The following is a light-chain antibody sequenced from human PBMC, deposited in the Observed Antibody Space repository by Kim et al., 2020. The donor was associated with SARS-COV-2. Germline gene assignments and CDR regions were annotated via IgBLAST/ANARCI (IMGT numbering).Light chain of an antibody. CDR2: GAS. Sequence: EKVMTQSPDTLSVSPGERVTLSCRASQSVNSNLAWYQQKPGQAPGLLIYGASTRATGIPARFNGSGSGTEFTLTISSLQPEDFAIYYCQQYTSWPMFGGGTKVDIK. CDR3: QQYTSWPM. J-gene: IGKJ4*02. CDR1: QSVNSN. V-gene: IGKV3-15*01.